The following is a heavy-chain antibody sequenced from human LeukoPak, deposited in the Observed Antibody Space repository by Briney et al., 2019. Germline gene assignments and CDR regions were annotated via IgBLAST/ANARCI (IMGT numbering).Heavy chain of an antibody. D-gene: IGHD3-10*01. CDR2: ISSSSSYI. Sequence: PGGSLRLSCAASGFTFSSYSMNWVRQAPGKGLEWVSSISSSSSYIYYADSVKGRFTISRDNAKNSLYLQMDSLRAEDTAVYYCARSGYYYGSGSYEGLVGYYYGMDVWGKGTTVTVSS. CDR1: GFTFSSYS. V-gene: IGHV3-21*01. CDR3: ARSGYYYGSGSYEGLVGYYYGMDV. J-gene: IGHJ6*04.